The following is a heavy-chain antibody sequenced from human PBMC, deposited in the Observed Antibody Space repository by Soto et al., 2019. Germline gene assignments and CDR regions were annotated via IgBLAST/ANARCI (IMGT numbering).Heavy chain of an antibody. Sequence: SETLSLTCTVSGGSVSSGSYYWSWIRQPPGKGLEWIGYIYYSGSTNYNPSLKSRVTISVDTSKNQFSLKLNSVTAADTAVYYCARQRYCSGGSCYTHFDYWGQGTLVTVSS. CDR2: IYYSGST. J-gene: IGHJ4*02. CDR3: ARQRYCSGGSCYTHFDY. D-gene: IGHD2-15*01. V-gene: IGHV4-61*01. CDR1: GGSVSSGSYY.